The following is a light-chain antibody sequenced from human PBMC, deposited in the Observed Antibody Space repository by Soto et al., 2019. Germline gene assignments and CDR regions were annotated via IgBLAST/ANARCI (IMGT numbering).Light chain of an antibody. J-gene: IGKJ5*01. CDR2: AAS. CDR3: QQINSYPIT. CDR1: QGINSY. Sequence: DIQLTQSPSFLSASVGDRVTITCRASQGINSYLAWYQQKPGKVPKLLIYAASTLQSGVPSRFSGSGSGIEFTLTISSLQPEDFATYYCQQINSYPITFGQGTRLEIK. V-gene: IGKV1-9*01.